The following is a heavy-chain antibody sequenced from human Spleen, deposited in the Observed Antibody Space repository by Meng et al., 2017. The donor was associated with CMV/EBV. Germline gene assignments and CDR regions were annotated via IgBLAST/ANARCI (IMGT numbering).Heavy chain of an antibody. CDR2: INPDTGDT. J-gene: IGHJ2*01. CDR3: ARSRTGVFGYFDL. V-gene: IGHV1-2*06. D-gene: IGHD7-27*01. CDR1: GYNFAGYY. Sequence: CKTSGYNFAGYYIHGVRQAPGEGLEWIGRINPDTGDTNYAPKFQGRVTMTRDTSIRTAYMELRRLRSDGTAVYYCARSRTGVFGYFDLWGRGTLVTVSS.